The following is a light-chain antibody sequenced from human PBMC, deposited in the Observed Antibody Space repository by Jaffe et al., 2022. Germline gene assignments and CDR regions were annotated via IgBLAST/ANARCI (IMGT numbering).Light chain of an antibody. J-gene: IGLJ1*01. Sequence: SYELTQPPSVSVSPGQTASLTCSGEDLAKKYVCWYQQRPGQSPVLVIYHDNKRPSGIPERFSGSNSGNAATLTITGTQAMDEADYFCQAWDGGTSCVFGTGTKVTVL. CDR3: QAWDGGTSCV. V-gene: IGLV3-1*01. CDR1: DLAKKY. CDR2: HDN.